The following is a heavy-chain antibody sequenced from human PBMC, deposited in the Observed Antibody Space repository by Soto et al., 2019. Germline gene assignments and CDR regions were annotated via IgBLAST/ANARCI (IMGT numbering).Heavy chain of an antibody. D-gene: IGHD6-13*01. V-gene: IGHV4-59*01. CDR2: IHYSGATSFFS. J-gene: IGHJ4*02. Sequence: SETLSLTCTVSGGSMRNYVWTWIRQPPGKGLEWIGYIHYSGATSFFSYYTPSLRGIVTMSEDTPKNTFTLTLLAVTSADTALYFCAAVEASSRNLAPYYLNFWGQGTLVTVSS. CDR1: GGSMRNYV. CDR3: AAVEASSRNLAPYYLNF.